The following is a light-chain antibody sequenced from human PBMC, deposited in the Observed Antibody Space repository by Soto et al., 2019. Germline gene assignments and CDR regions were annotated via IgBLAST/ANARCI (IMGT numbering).Light chain of an antibody. Sequence: DIQMTHSPSTLSASLGDRVTITCRASQSISSWLAWYQQKPGKAPKLLIYDASSLESGVPSRFSGSGSGTEFTLTISSLQPDDFATYYCQQYNSYSTFGQGTRLEIK. CDR1: QSISSW. CDR2: DAS. J-gene: IGKJ5*01. CDR3: QQYNSYST. V-gene: IGKV1-5*01.